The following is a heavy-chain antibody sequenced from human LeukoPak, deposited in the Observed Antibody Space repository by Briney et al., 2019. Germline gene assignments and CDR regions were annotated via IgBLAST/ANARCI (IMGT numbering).Heavy chain of an antibody. CDR1: GFTFSNNW. J-gene: IGHJ4*02. Sequence: PGGSLRLSCAASGFTFSNNWMHWVRQAPGKGLEWVSAISGSGGSTYYADSVKGRFTISRDNSKNTLYLQMNSLRAEDTAVYYCAKELAVAGTDYWGQGTLVTVSS. CDR3: AKELAVAGTDY. D-gene: IGHD6-19*01. CDR2: ISGSGGST. V-gene: IGHV3-23*01.